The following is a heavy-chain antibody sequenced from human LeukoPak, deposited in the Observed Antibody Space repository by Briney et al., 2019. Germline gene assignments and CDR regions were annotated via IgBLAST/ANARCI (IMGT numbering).Heavy chain of an antibody. CDR1: GFTFTTYW. Sequence: GGSLRLSCAASGFTFTTYWMSWVRQAPGKGLEWVANIKQDGTEKYYMDSVKGRFTISRDNARNSLELQMNSLRVEDTAVYYCAKVAKYYYGSETYYFFEQWGQGTPVTASS. D-gene: IGHD3-10*01. V-gene: IGHV3-7*01. J-gene: IGHJ4*02. CDR2: IKQDGTEK. CDR3: AKVAKYYYGSETYYFFEQ.